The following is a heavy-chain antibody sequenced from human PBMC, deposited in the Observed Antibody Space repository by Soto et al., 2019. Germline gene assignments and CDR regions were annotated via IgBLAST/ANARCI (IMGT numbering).Heavy chain of an antibody. CDR1: GFTFSTYG. CDR3: AKDFCGGDCYSNYFDY. Sequence: GGSLRLSCAASGFTFSTYGMHWVRQAPGKGLEWVAFISYDGINKYYADSVKGRFTISRDNSKNTLYLQMNSLRAEDTAVYYCAKDFCGGDCYSNYFDYWGQGTLVSVSS. J-gene: IGHJ4*02. D-gene: IGHD2-21*02. CDR2: ISYDGINK. V-gene: IGHV3-30*18.